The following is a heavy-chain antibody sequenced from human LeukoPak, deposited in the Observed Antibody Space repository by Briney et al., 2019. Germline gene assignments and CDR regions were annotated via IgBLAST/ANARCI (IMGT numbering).Heavy chain of an antibody. CDR1: GFTFSSYW. CDR3: ARYYGDYFPYYFDY. V-gene: IGHV3-74*01. J-gene: IGHJ4*02. Sequence: GGSLRLSCAASGFTFSSYWMHWVRQAPGKGLVWVSLINTDGSSTSYADSVKGRFTISRDNAKNTLYLQMNSLRAEDTAVYYCARYYGDYFPYYFDYWGQGTLVTVSS. CDR2: INTDGSST. D-gene: IGHD4-17*01.